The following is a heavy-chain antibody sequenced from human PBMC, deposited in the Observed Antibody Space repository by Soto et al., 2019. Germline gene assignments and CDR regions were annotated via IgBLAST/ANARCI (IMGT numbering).Heavy chain of an antibody. Sequence: GSLRLSCAASGFTFSSYSMNWVRQAPGKGLEWVSSISSSSSYIYYADSVKGRFTTSRDNAKNSLYLQMNSLRAEDTAVYYCARDWGSGWHYGMDVWRQGTTVTVPS. CDR1: GFTFSSYS. J-gene: IGHJ6*02. V-gene: IGHV3-21*01. CDR3: ARDWGSGWHYGMDV. D-gene: IGHD6-19*01. CDR2: ISSSSSYI.